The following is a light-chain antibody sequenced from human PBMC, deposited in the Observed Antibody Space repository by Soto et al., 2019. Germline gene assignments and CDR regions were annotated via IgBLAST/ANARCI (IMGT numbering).Light chain of an antibody. CDR3: EQHVNSVYI. CDR1: QTIIGNY. V-gene: IGKV3-20*01. J-gene: IGKJ2*01. CDR2: GAS. Sequence: ESVLTQSPGTLSLSPGERATLSCRASQTIIGNYLAWYQQKPGQAPRLLIYGASNRATGVPDRFSGSYSGTDFSLTITRLEPEDFAVDYCEQHVNSVYIFGQGTRLEIK.